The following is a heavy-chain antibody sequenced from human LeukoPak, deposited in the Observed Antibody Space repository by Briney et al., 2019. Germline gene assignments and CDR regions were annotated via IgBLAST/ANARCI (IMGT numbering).Heavy chain of an antibody. CDR2: INHSGST. Sequence: SETLSLTCAVYGGSFSGYYWSWIRQPPGKGLEWIGEINHSGSTNYNPSLKSRVTISVDTSKNQFSLKLSSVTAADTAVYYCARGRPVITMVRGVIIAYFDYWGQGTLVTVSS. CDR1: GGSFSGYY. D-gene: IGHD3-10*01. V-gene: IGHV4-34*01. J-gene: IGHJ4*02. CDR3: ARGRPVITMVRGVIIAYFDY.